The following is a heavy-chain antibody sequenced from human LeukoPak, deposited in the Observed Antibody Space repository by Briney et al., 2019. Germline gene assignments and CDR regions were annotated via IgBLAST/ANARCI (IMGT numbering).Heavy chain of an antibody. CDR2: INPNSGGT. D-gene: IGHD2-2*01. CDR3: ARGWFSQRVVVDY. Sequence: ASVKVSCKASGYTFTGYYMYWVRQAPGQGLEWMGWINPNSGGTNYAQKFQGRVTMTRDTSISTAYMELSRLRSDDTAVYYCARGWFSQRVVVDYWGQGTLVTVSS. J-gene: IGHJ4*02. CDR1: GYTFTGYY. V-gene: IGHV1-2*02.